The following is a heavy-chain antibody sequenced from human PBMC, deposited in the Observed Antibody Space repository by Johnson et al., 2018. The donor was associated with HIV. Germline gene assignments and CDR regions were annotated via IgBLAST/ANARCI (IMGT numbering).Heavy chain of an antibody. Sequence: QVQLVESGGGVVQPGGSLRLSCVASGFNLSNYGIHWVRQSPGKGLEWVAVISYDGSNRYYADSVTGRFTISRDNSTSTLYLQMNSLRVEDTALYYCARDWCMVQGADAFDIWGQGTMVTVSS. J-gene: IGHJ3*02. V-gene: IGHV3-30*19. D-gene: IGHD3-10*01. CDR1: GFNLSNYG. CDR2: ISYDGSNR. CDR3: ARDWCMVQGADAFDI.